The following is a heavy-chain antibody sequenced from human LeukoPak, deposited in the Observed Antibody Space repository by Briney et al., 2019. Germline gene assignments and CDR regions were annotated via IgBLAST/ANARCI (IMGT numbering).Heavy chain of an antibody. D-gene: IGHD5-18*01. J-gene: IGHJ4*02. Sequence: PGRSLRLSCAASGFTFSSYSTNWVPQAPGKGLEWVSSISSSSSYIYYADSVKGRFTISRDNAKNSLYLQMNSLRAEDTAVYYCARDRRIQLWDYYFDYWGQGTLVTVSS. CDR3: ARDRRIQLWDYYFDY. CDR1: GFTFSSYS. V-gene: IGHV3-21*06. CDR2: ISSSSSYI.